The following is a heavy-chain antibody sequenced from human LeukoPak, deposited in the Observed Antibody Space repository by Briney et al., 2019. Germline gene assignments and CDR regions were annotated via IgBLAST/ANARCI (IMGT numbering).Heavy chain of an antibody. J-gene: IGHJ2*01. Sequence: PSETLSLTCAVYGGSFSGYYWSWIRQPPGKGLEWIGEINHSGSTNYNPSLKSRVTISVDTSKNQFSLKLSSMTAADTAVYYCARGMARYYDILTGYYWYFDLWGRGTLVTVSS. CDR2: INHSGST. CDR1: GGSFSGYY. V-gene: IGHV4-34*01. CDR3: ARGMARYYDILTGYYWYFDL. D-gene: IGHD3-9*01.